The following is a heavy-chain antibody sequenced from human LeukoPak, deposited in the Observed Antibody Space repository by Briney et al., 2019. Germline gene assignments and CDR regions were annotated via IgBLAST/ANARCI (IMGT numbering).Heavy chain of an antibody. J-gene: IGHJ4*02. Sequence: GGSLRLFCAASGFTFSSYSMNWVRQAPGKGLEWVSYISSSSSTIYYADPVKGRFTISRDNAKNSLYLQMNSLRDEDTAVYYCARGNDFWSGYYSSFDYWGQGTLVTVSS. CDR1: GFTFSSYS. CDR3: ARGNDFWSGYYSSFDY. D-gene: IGHD3-3*01. V-gene: IGHV3-48*02. CDR2: ISSSSSTI.